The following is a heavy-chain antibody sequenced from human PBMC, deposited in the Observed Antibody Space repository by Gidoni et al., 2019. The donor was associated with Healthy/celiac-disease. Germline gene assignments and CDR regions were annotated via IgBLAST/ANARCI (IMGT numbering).Heavy chain of an antibody. J-gene: IGHJ3*02. CDR2: INHSGST. Sequence: QVQLQQWGAGLLKPSETLSLTCAVYGGSFSGYYWRWIRQPPGKGLEWIGEINHSGSTNYNPSLKSRVTISVDTSKNQFSLKLSSVTAADTAVYYCARGLVFGYYYDSSGTNAFDIWGQGTMVTVSS. D-gene: IGHD3-22*01. V-gene: IGHV4-34*01. CDR1: GGSFSGYY. CDR3: ARGLVFGYYYDSSGTNAFDI.